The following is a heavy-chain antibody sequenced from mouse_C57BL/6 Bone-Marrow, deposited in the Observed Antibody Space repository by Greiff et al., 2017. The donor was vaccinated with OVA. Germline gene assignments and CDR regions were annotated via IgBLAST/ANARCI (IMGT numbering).Heavy chain of an antibody. J-gene: IGHJ3*01. V-gene: IGHV1-81*01. D-gene: IGHD1-1*01. CDR3: ARFDYYGSSYRDWFAY. CDR1: GYTFTSYG. Sequence: QVQLKQSGAELARPGASVKLSCKASGYTFTSYGISWVKQRTGQGLEWIGEIYPRSGNTYYNEKFKGKATLTADKSSSTAYMELRSLTSEDSAVYFCARFDYYGSSYRDWFAYWGQGTLVTVSA. CDR2: IYPRSGNT.